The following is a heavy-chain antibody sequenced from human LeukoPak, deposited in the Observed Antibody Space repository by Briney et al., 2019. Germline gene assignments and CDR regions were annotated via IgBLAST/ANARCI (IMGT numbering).Heavy chain of an antibody. CDR3: ARDASPYDSINWFDP. D-gene: IGHD3-3*01. CDR1: GFTFSRYT. J-gene: IGHJ5*02. Sequence: GGSLRLACAASGFTFSRYTMNWVRQVPGKGLEWVSSISGTSSYRYYAESVKGRFSISRDDATNSVYLQMNSLRVEDTAVYYCARDASPYDSINWFDPWGQGTLVTVSS. V-gene: IGHV3-21*01. CDR2: ISGTSSYR.